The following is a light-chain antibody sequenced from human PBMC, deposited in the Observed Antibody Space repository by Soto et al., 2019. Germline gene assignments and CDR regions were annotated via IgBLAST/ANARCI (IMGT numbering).Light chain of an antibody. J-gene: IGKJ2*01. Sequence: EIVMTQSPATLSVSPGERATLSCRASESVSSTLAWYQQKPGQAPRLLIYAASTRATGVPARFSGSGSGTEFTLTISSLQSEDFAVYYCQQYKNWPPSDTFGQGTKLEIK. CDR2: AAS. CDR1: ESVSST. CDR3: QQYKNWPPSDT. V-gene: IGKV3-15*01.